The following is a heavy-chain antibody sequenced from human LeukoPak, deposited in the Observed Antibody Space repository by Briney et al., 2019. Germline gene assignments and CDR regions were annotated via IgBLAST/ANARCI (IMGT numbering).Heavy chain of an antibody. CDR2: ITADSTNK. CDR3: AREVAWGVPDY. D-gene: IGHD3-16*01. V-gene: IGHV3-48*03. Sequence: TGGSLRLSCAASGFTFSRYEMNWVRQAPGKGLEWISYITADSTNKYDADSVKGRFTISRDNAKDSLYLQMNSLRVDDTAIYYCAREVAWGVPDYWGQGTLVTVSS. J-gene: IGHJ4*02. CDR1: GFTFSRYE.